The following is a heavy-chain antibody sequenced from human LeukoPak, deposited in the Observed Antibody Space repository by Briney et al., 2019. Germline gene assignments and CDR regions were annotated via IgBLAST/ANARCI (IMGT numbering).Heavy chain of an antibody. Sequence: GSLRLSCAASGFTFSSYAMSWVRQAPGKGLEWIGSIYYSGSTYYNPSLKSRVTISVDTSKNQFSLKLSSVTAADTAVYYCARLMVRGVRGFDPWGQGTLVTVSS. V-gene: IGHV4-39*01. D-gene: IGHD3-10*01. CDR3: ARLMVRGVRGFDP. J-gene: IGHJ5*02. CDR2: IYYSGST. CDR1: GFTFSSYA.